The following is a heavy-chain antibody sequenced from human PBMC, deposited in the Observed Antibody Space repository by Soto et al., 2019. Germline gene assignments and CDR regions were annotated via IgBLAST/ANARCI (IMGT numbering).Heavy chain of an antibody. J-gene: IGHJ4*02. D-gene: IGHD6-19*01. CDR3: ARLYSSVYYGPGRY. CDR2: INWNGGST. CDR1: GFTFDDYG. V-gene: IGHV3-20*04. Sequence: PGGSLRLSCAASGFTFDDYGMSWVRQAPGKGLEWVSGINWNGGSTGYADSVKGRFTISRDNAKNSLYLQMNSLRAEDTALYYCARLYSSVYYGPGRYWGQGTLVTVSS.